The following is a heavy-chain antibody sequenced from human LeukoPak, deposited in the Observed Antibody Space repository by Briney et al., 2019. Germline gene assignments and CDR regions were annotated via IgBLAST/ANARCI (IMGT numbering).Heavy chain of an antibody. CDR1: GGSISSGGYY. D-gene: IGHD2-2*01. CDR2: IYYSGST. CDR3: ARGPYCSSTSCYYPY. Sequence: SETLSLTCTVSGGSISSGGYYWSWIRQHPGKGLEWIGYIYYSGSTYYNPSLKSRVTISVDTSKNQFSLKLSSVTAADTAVYYCARGPYCSSTSCYYPYWGQGTLATVSS. J-gene: IGHJ4*02. V-gene: IGHV4-31*03.